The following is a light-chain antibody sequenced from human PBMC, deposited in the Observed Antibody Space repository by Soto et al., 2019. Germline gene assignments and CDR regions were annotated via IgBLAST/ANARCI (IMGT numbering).Light chain of an antibody. CDR3: QQFNVYPLT. J-gene: IGKJ4*01. CDR1: QGIMDF. CDR2: AAS. V-gene: IGKV1-9*01. Sequence: DIQLTQSPSFLSASVGDRVTITCRASQGIMDFLAWYQQKPGKAPKLLIYAASTLQAGVPTRFSGFASGTEFTLTINNLQPADSATYYCQQFNVYPLTFGGGTKVEIK.